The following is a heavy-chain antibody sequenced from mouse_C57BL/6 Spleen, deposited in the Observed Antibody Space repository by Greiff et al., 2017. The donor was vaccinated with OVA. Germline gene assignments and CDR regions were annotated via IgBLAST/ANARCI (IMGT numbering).Heavy chain of an antibody. CDR2: IYPGDGDT. CDR1: GYAFSSYW. D-gene: IGHD2-3*01. Sequence: QVQLQQSGAELVKPGASVKISCKASGYAFSSYWMNWVKQRPGKGLEWIGQIYPGDGDTNYNGKFKGKATLTADKSSSTAYMQLSSLTSEDSAVYFCARGALYDGYYGAMDYWGQGTSVTVSS. CDR3: ARGALYDGYYGAMDY. V-gene: IGHV1-80*01. J-gene: IGHJ4*01.